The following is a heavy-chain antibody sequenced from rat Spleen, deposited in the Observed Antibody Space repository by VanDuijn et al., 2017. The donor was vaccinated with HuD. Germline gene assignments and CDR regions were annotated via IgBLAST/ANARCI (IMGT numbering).Heavy chain of an antibody. J-gene: IGHJ2*01. D-gene: IGHD3-1*01. CDR2: ISYDGSST. Sequence: EVQLVESGGGLVQPGRSLKLSCAASGFTFRNYGMHWFRQAPKKGLEWVATISYDGSSTYYRDSVKGRFTISRDNAKNTLYLQMDSLRSEDAATYYCARQRTLYYFDYWGQGVMVTVSS. V-gene: IGHV5-29*01. CDR3: ARQRTLYYFDY. CDR1: GFTFRNYG.